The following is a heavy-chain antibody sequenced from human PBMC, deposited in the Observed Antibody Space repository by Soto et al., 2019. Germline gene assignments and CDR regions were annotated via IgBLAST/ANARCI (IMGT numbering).Heavy chain of an antibody. CDR3: ARAAYLHGLDV. V-gene: IGHV3-72*01. Sequence: EVQLVESGGDLVQPGGSLRLSCAVSGYSFSGYYMDWVRQAPGKGLEWVARSANEADRYITDYAASVKGRFTISRDESENSLYLQMMGLTTEDTAVYYCARAAYLHGLDVWGQGTTVTVSS. J-gene: IGHJ6*02. CDR1: GYSFSGYY. CDR2: SANEADRYIT. D-gene: IGHD2-21*01.